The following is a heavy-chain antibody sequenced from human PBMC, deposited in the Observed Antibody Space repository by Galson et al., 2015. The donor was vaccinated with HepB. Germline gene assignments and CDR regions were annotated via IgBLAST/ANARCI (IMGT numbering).Heavy chain of an antibody. CDR1: GYTFTSHG. CDR2: LSTYNGNT. Sequence: SCKASGYTFTSHGITWVRQAPGQGLEWMGWLSTYNGNTDYAQRFQGRLTMSTDTSTTTAYMELRSLRSDDTAVYYCARTCPGASCYTIYWGQGTLLTVSS. CDR3: ARTCPGASCYTIY. D-gene: IGHD2-2*02. J-gene: IGHJ4*02. V-gene: IGHV1-18*04.